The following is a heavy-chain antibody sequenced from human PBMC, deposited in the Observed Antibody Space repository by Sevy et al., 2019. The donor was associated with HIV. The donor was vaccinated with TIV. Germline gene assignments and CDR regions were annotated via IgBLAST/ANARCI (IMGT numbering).Heavy chain of an antibody. V-gene: IGHV3-48*03. CDR3: ARDPLIYYDSSGYSGYFDY. CDR2: ISSSGSTI. D-gene: IGHD3-22*01. J-gene: IGHJ4*02. Sequence: GGSLRLSCAASGFTFSSYEMNWVRQAPGKGPEWVSYISSSGSTIYYADSVKGRFTISRDNAKNSLYLQMNSLRAEDTAVYYCARDPLIYYDSSGYSGYFDYWGQGTLVTVSS. CDR1: GFTFSSYE.